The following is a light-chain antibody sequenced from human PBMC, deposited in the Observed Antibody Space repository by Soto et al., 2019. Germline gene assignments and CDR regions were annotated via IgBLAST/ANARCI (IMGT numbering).Light chain of an antibody. V-gene: IGKV1-5*01. CDR1: QTISSW. J-gene: IGKJ1*01. CDR3: QQYSMYST. Sequence: DIQMTQSPSTLSGSVGDRVTITFRASQTISSWLAWYQQKPGKAPRLLIYDVSTLKSGVPSRFSGSGSGTEFTLTISSLLPDDFATYYCQQYSMYSTFGQGTKVDI. CDR2: DVS.